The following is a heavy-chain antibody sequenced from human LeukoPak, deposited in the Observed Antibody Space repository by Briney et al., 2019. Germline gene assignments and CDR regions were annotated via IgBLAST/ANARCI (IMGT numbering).Heavy chain of an antibody. CDR1: GFTFDDYA. Sequence: GGSLRLSCAASGFTFDDYAMHWVRQAPGKGLEWVSGISWNSGSIGYADSVKGRFTISRDNAKNSLYLQMNSLRAEDTAVYYCASRVRYCSGGSCYPRGVGMDVWGQGTTVTVSS. CDR2: ISWNSGSI. CDR3: ASRVRYCSGGSCYPRGVGMDV. V-gene: IGHV3-9*01. D-gene: IGHD2-15*01. J-gene: IGHJ6*02.